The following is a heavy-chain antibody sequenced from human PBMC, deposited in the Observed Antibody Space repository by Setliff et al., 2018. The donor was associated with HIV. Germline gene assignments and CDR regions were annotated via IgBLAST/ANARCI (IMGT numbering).Heavy chain of an antibody. CDR3: ARLWLRGPPT. CDR1: GGSISSSSYY. J-gene: IGHJ3*01. CDR2: FYLTEST. Sequence: SETLSLTCTVSGGSISSSSYYWVWIRQPPGKGLDWIGSFYLTESTNYNPTLKSRVAISGDTSRNQFSLKLSSVTAADTAVYYCARLWLRGPPTWGQGTMVTVSS. V-gene: IGHV4-39*07. D-gene: IGHD5-12*01.